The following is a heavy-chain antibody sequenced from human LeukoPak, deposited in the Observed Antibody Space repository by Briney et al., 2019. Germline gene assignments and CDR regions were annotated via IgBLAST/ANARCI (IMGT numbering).Heavy chain of an antibody. J-gene: IGHJ4*02. Sequence: GGSLRLSCAASGFTFSSYTMNWVRQAPGKGLEWVSSITSGGVNTYYATSVKGRFTISRDNAKNSLFLQMNSLRAEDTAIYYCARSLYYDILTGYDFWGQGTLVTVSS. CDR2: ITSGGVNT. CDR3: ARSLYYDILTGYDF. CDR1: GFTFSSYT. D-gene: IGHD3-9*01. V-gene: IGHV3-21*01.